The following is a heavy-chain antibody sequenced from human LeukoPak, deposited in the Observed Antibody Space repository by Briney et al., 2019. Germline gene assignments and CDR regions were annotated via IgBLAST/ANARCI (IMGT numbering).Heavy chain of an antibody. CDR1: GGSISSYY. J-gene: IGHJ4*02. CDR2: IDTSGNT. D-gene: IGHD6-13*01. Sequence: SETLSLTCTVSGGSISSYYWSWIRQPAGKGLEWIGRIDTSGNTNYKPSLKSRVTISVDTSKNQFSLKLRSVTAIDTAVYYCASSSWLRDANFDNWGQGTLVTVSS. CDR3: ASSSWLRDANFDN. V-gene: IGHV4-4*07.